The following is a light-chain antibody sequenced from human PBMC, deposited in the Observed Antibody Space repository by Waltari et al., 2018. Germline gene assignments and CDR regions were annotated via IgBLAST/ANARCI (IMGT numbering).Light chain of an antibody. V-gene: IGKV3-20*01. CDR2: GAS. CDR3: QQYGSSPLT. J-gene: IGKJ4*01. CDR1: QSVTRSY. Sequence: EIVLRHSPGTLSLSPGDRASLSCRASQSVTRSYVAWYQQKPGQAPKLLIYGASSRPTGIPDRFSGSGSGTDFTLSISRLEPEDSAVYYCQQYGSSPLTFGGGTKVEIK.